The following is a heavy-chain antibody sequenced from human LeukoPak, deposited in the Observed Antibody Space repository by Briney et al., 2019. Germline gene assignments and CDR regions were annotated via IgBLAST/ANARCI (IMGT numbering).Heavy chain of an antibody. D-gene: IGHD6-6*01. J-gene: IGHJ6*03. CDR3: AKDVSRRPSRYGEQLAPRYYYYYMDV. CDR1: GFTFSRYS. Sequence: GGSLRLSCAASGFTFSRYSMNWVRQAPGKGLEWVSNIVTSSRTIHYTDSVKGRFTVSRDNAKNSLYLQMDSLRAEDTAVYYCAKDVSRRPSRYGEQLAPRYYYYYMDVWGKGTTVTVSS. CDR2: IVTSSRTI. V-gene: IGHV3-48*01.